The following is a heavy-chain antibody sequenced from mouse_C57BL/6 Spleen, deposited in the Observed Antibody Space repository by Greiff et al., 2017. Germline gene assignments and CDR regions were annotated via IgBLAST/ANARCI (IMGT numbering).Heavy chain of an antibody. D-gene: IGHD3-3*01. Sequence: VQLQQSGAELVRPGASVKLSCKASGYTFTDYYINWVKQRPGQGLEWIARIYPGSGNTYYNEKFKGKATLTAEKSSSTAYMQLSSLTSEDSAVYFCARGGTRHYFDYWGQGTTLTVSS. V-gene: IGHV1-76*01. CDR3: ARGGTRHYFDY. J-gene: IGHJ2*01. CDR1: GYTFTDYY. CDR2: IYPGSGNT.